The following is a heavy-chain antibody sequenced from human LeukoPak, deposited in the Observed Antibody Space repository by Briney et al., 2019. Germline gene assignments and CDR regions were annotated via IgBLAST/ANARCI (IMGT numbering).Heavy chain of an antibody. Sequence: SETLSLTCTVSGGSISGYHWSWIRQPAGKGLEWIGRIYANGSTNYNPSLKSRVTMSVDTSKNQFSLKLRSVTAADTAVYYCARGVINRFDPWGQGTLVTVSS. CDR3: ARGVINRFDP. CDR2: IYANGST. D-gene: IGHD3-10*01. V-gene: IGHV4-4*07. J-gene: IGHJ5*02. CDR1: GGSISGYH.